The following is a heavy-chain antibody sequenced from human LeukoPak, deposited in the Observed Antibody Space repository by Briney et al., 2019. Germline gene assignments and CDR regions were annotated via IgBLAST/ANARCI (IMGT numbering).Heavy chain of an antibody. D-gene: IGHD3-9*01. CDR3: ARKYYDILTGYTAMDV. J-gene: IGHJ6*02. CDR1: GGSISSSSYY. Sequence: KPSETLSLTCTVSGGSISSSSYYWGWIRQPPGKGLEWIGSIYYSGSTNYNPSLKSRVTISVDTSKKQFSLKLSSVTAADTAVYYCARKYYDILTGYTAMDVWGQGTTVTVSS. V-gene: IGHV4-39*07. CDR2: IYYSGST.